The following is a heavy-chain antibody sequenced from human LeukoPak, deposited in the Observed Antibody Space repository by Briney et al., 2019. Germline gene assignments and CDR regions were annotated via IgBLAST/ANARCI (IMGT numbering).Heavy chain of an antibody. V-gene: IGHV1-69*13. CDR1: GGTFRRYV. CDR2: IIPLFGTA. J-gene: IGHJ6*03. CDR3: ARGLSQLLSPHYYYYMDV. D-gene: IGHD2-2*01. Sequence: ASVKVSCKTSGGTFRRYVVSWVRQAPGQGLEWMGGIIPLFGTANYAQKFQGRVTITADESMSTAYMEVSSLRFEDTAVYYCARGLSQLLSPHYYYYMDVWGKGTTVTVSS.